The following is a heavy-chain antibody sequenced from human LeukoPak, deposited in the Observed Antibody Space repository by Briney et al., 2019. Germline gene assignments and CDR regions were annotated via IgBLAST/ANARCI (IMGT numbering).Heavy chain of an antibody. D-gene: IGHD4-17*01. CDR3: ARAIAVTTFDY. Sequence: GGSLRLSCAASGFTFRSYAMSWVRQAPGKGLEWVSYISSSGSTIYYADSVKGRFTISRDNAKNSLYLQMNSLRAEDTAVYYCARAIAVTTFDYWGQGTLVTVSS. CDR2: ISSSGSTI. CDR1: GFTFRSYA. V-gene: IGHV3-48*04. J-gene: IGHJ4*02.